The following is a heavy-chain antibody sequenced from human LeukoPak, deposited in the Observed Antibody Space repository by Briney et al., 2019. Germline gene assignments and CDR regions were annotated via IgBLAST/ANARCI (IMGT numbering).Heavy chain of an antibody. Sequence: PGGSLRLSCAASGFAFSSYGMHWVRQAPGKGLEWVAVISYDGSNKYYADSVKGRFTISRDNSKNTLYLQMNSLRAEDTAVYYCATAGDDAFDIWGQGTMVTVSS. CDR2: ISYDGSNK. J-gene: IGHJ3*02. V-gene: IGHV3-30*03. CDR3: ATAGDDAFDI. CDR1: GFAFSSYG. D-gene: IGHD3-16*01.